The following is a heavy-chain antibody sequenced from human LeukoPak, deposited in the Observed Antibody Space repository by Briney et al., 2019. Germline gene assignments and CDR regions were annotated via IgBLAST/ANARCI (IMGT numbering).Heavy chain of an antibody. CDR3: AKESESYDSSGSTFDY. CDR2: IRYDGSNE. J-gene: IGHJ4*02. D-gene: IGHD3-22*01. CDR1: GFNFRSYW. Sequence: GGSLRLSCAASGFNFRSYWMSWVRQAPGKGLEWVAFIRYDGSNEFYADSVKGRFTISRDNSKNTLYLQMKSLRAEDTAVYYCAKESESYDSSGSTFDYWGQGTLVTVSS. V-gene: IGHV3-30*02.